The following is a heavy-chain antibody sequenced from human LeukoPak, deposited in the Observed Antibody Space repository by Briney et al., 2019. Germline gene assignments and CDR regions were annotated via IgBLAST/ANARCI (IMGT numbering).Heavy chain of an antibody. V-gene: IGHV3-23*01. Sequence: GGSLRLSCAVSGSTFSSYAMSWVRQAPGKGLEWVSVISGSGGTTYYADSVKGRFTISRDNSKDTLYLQMSSLRVEDTAVYYCAKEADSNAWYVDYWGQGTLGTVSS. CDR1: GSTFSSYA. D-gene: IGHD6-19*01. J-gene: IGHJ4*02. CDR2: ISGSGGTT. CDR3: AKEADSNAWYVDY.